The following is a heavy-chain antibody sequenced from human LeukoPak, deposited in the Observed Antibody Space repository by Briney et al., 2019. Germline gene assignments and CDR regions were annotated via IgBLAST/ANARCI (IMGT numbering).Heavy chain of an antibody. CDR2: IRGKANSYAT. V-gene: IGHV3-73*01. D-gene: IGHD5-24*01. Sequence: GGSLRLSCAASGFTFSGSAMHWVRQASGKGLEWVGRIRGKANSYATAYTASVKGRFTISRDDSKNTAYLQMNSLTTEDTAVYYCTRRDGYDPVDYWGQGTLVTVSS. CDR3: TRRDGYDPVDY. J-gene: IGHJ4*02. CDR1: GFTFSGSA.